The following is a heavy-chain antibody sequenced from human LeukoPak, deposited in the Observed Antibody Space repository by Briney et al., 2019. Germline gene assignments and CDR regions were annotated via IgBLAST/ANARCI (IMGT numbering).Heavy chain of an antibody. CDR1: GFTFSDYS. Sequence: GGSLRLSCAASGFTFSDYSMNWVRQAPGKGLEWVSYISTDGSIYYADSVKGRFTISRDNAKNSLYLQMKSLRAEDTAVYYCAREGGRGGYFDYWGQGTLVTVSS. D-gene: IGHD3-10*01. CDR3: AREGGRGGYFDY. CDR2: ISTDGSI. V-gene: IGHV3-69-1*02. J-gene: IGHJ4*02.